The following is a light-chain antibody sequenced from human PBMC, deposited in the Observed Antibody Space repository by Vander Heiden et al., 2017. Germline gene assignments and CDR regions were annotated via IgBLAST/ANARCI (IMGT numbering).Light chain of an antibody. Sequence: SYVLPQPPSVSVAPGQTATITCGGSNVGTKSVHWYQQKPGQAPVLVVSDYNDRPSGIPERFSGSRSGNTAILTISSVEVGDEAEYYCQVWDGSSGHHVFATGTKVTVL. V-gene: IGLV3-21*02. J-gene: IGLJ1*01. CDR3: QVWDGSSGHHV. CDR2: DYN. CDR1: NVGTKS.